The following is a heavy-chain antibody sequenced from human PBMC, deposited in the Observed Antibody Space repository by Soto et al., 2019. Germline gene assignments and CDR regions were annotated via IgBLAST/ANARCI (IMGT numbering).Heavy chain of an antibody. J-gene: IGHJ4*02. Sequence: GGSLRLSCAASGFTVSSNYMSWVRQAPGKGLEWVSVIYSGGSTYYADSVKGRFTISRDNSKNTLYLQMNSLRAEDTAVYYCATGYSYGSEGFDYWGQGTRVTVS. CDR3: ATGYSYGSEGFDY. V-gene: IGHV3-66*02. CDR1: GFTVSSNY. CDR2: IYSGGST. D-gene: IGHD5-18*01.